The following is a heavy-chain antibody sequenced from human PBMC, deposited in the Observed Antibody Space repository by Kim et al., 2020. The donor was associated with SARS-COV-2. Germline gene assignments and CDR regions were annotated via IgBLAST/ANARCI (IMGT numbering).Heavy chain of an antibody. J-gene: IGHJ3*02. Sequence: PAIKSRVTIAVDTSKNQFSLKLSSVTAADTAVYYCARGTDYGGNLGAFDIWGQGTMVTVSS. D-gene: IGHD4-17*01. CDR3: ARGTDYGGNLGAFDI. V-gene: IGHV4-34*01.